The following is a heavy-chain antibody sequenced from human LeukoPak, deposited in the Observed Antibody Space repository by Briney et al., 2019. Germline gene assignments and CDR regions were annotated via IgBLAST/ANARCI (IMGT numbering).Heavy chain of an antibody. Sequence: GGSLRLSCAASGFTFSSYSMNWVRQAPGKGLEWVSYISSSSSTIYYADSVKGRFTISRDNAKNSLYLQMNSLRAEDTAVYYCARDGALYCGGDCYSRDFDYWGQGTLVTVSS. D-gene: IGHD2-21*02. J-gene: IGHJ4*02. CDR2: ISSSSSTI. CDR3: ARDGALYCGGDCYSRDFDY. V-gene: IGHV3-48*04. CDR1: GFTFSSYS.